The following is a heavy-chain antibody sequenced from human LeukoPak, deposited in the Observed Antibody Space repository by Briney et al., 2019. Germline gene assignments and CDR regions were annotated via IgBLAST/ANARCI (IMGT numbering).Heavy chain of an antibody. V-gene: IGHV3-7*03. Sequence: SGGSLRLSCAPPGLTFSTYWMSWLRQAPGKGRECVANIKRDGSEKYYVDCVKGRFTIFRDDAKSSLYLQMNSLRAEDTAVYFCARVYTGNRWHFDYWGQGTLVTVSS. CDR3: ARVYTGNRWHFDY. J-gene: IGHJ4*02. CDR1: GLTFSTYW. D-gene: IGHD2-2*02. CDR2: IKRDGSEK.